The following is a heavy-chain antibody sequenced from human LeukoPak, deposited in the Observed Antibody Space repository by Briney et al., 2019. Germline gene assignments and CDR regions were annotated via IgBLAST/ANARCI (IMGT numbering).Heavy chain of an antibody. CDR3: ARGPNTWIQLLLTHW. CDR1: GFAFSSYA. V-gene: IGHV3-23*01. J-gene: IGHJ4*02. D-gene: IGHD5-18*01. CDR2: ISGSGGST. Sequence: NPGGSLRLSCAASGFAFSSYAMSWVRQAPGKGLEWVSAISGSGGSTYYADSVKGRFPISRDNSKTTLYLQMNSLRAEDTAGYYCARGPNTWIQLLLTHWWGQGTLVTVSS.